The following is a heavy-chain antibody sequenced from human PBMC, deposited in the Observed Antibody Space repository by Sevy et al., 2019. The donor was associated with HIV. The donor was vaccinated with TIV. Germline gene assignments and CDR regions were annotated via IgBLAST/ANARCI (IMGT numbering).Heavy chain of an antibody. CDR3: ARGKSGYGYALNY. CDR1: GFTVNSNY. D-gene: IGHD5-18*01. CDR2: MHSDDTT. J-gene: IGHJ4*02. Sequence: GGFLRLFCAASGFTVNSNYMTWVRQAPGKGLVGVSVMHSDDTTYHAESVKDRFTISRDNFKNTLYLHMSSLRAEDTAVYYCARGKSGYGYALNYWGQGTLVTVSS. V-gene: IGHV3-66*01.